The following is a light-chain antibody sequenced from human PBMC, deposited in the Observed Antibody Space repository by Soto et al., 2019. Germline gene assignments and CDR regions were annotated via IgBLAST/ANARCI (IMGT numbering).Light chain of an antibody. CDR1: QSLLYSGVYNY. Sequence: DIVMTQSPLSLPVTPGEPASISCRSSQSLLYSGVYNYLERYLQKPGQSPQLLIYLGSNLASGVPDRFSGSGSGTDFTLKISRVEADEVGVYYCIPALQTEPAFGQGTKVHIK. CDR3: IPALQTEPA. J-gene: IGKJ2*01. CDR2: LGS. V-gene: IGKV2-28*01.